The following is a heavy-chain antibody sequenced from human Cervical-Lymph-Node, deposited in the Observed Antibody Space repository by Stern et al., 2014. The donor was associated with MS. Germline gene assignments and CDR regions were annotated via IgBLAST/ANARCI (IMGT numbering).Heavy chain of an antibody. Sequence: VQLLESGGGVVQPGRPLRLSCAASGFTFSSFAMHWVRQAPGKGLEWVAVIAYDGSNKFYADSVKGRFTISRDNSKKTLYLQMNSLRAEDTAVYYCARDWDARYTFDYWGQGTLVTVSS. V-gene: IGHV3-30*04. CDR1: GFTFSSFA. CDR3: ARDWDARYTFDY. CDR2: IAYDGSNK. J-gene: IGHJ4*02. D-gene: IGHD1-1*01.